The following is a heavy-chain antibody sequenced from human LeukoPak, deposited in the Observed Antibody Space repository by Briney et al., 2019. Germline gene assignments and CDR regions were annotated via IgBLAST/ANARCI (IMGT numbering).Heavy chain of an antibody. CDR1: GFTVSSNY. CDR2: IYIGGST. J-gene: IGHJ4*02. Sequence: GSLRLSCAASGFTVSSNYMSWVRQAPGKGLEWVSVIYIGGSTYYADSVKGRFTISRDNSKNTLYLQMNSLRAEDTAVYYCARVSGSSSWLFDYWGQGTLVTVSS. D-gene: IGHD6-13*01. V-gene: IGHV3-66*01. CDR3: ARVSGSSSWLFDY.